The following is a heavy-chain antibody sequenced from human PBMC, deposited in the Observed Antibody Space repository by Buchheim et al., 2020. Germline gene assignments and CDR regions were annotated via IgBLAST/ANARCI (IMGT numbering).Heavy chain of an antibody. CDR1: GFTFSSYG. CDR2: ISYDGSNK. D-gene: IGHD6-19*01. CDR3: AKGRWLAADY. Sequence: QVQLVESGGGVVQPGRSLRLSCAASGFTFSSYGMHRVRQAPGRGLEWVAVISYDGSNKYYADSVKGRFTISRDNSKNTLYLQMNSLRAEDTAVYYCAKGRWLAADYWGQGTL. V-gene: IGHV3-30*18. J-gene: IGHJ4*02.